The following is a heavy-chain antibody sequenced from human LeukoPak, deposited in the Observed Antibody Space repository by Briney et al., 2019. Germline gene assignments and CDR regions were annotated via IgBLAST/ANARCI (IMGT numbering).Heavy chain of an antibody. Sequence: GGSLRLSCAASGFTFDDYAMHWVRQAPGKGLEWVSGISWNSGSIGYADSVKGRFTISRDNAKNSLYLQMNSLRAEDTALYYCAKNREGSSWYDYYYGMDVWGQGTTVTVSS. CDR1: GFTFDDYA. J-gene: IGHJ6*02. CDR3: AKNREGSSWYDYYYGMDV. CDR2: ISWNSGSI. D-gene: IGHD6-13*01. V-gene: IGHV3-9*01.